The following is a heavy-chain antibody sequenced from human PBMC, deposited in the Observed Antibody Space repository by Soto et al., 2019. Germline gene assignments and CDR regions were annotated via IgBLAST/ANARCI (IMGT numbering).Heavy chain of an antibody. CDR2: IKSETFCATI. J-gene: IGHJ6*02. CDR1: GFTLSDVW. Sequence: EVQLVESGGGLLKPGESLRLSCAASGFTLSDVWVNWVLQAPGKGLAWVGRIKSETFCATIDYGTPLKDRRVISSDDSAKTLNLPINSLKIEDPAVYYWSTVSAQLISPSIYSYGMDVWGQGTKVPV. CDR3: STVSAQLISPSIYSYGMDV. V-gene: IGHV3-15*07. D-gene: IGHD2-2*01.